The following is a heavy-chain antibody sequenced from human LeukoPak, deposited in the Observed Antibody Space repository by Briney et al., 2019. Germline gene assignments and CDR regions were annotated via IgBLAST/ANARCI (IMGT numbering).Heavy chain of an antibody. J-gene: IGHJ3*02. CDR1: GFTFSSYA. V-gene: IGHV3-23*01. CDR3: AKFPTVTTRGPAFDI. D-gene: IGHD4-17*01. CDR2: ISGSGGST. Sequence: GGSLRLSCAASGFTFSSYAMSWVRQAPGKGLEWVSAISGSGGSTYYADSVKGRFTISRDNSKNTLYLQMTSLRAEDTAVYYCAKFPTVTTRGPAFDIWGQGTMVTVSS.